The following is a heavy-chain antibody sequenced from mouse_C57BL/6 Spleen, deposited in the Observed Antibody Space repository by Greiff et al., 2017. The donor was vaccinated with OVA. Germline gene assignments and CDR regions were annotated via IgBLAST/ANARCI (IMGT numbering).Heavy chain of an antibody. CDR2: IYPGDGDT. V-gene: IGHV1-82*01. D-gene: IGHD2-3*01. CDR1: GYAFSSSW. Sequence: QVQLQQSGPELVKPGASVKISCKASGYAFSSSWMNWVKQRPGKGLEWIGRIYPGDGDTNYNGKFKGKATLTADKSSSTAYMQLSSLTSEDSAVYYCARGDGYRYFDVWGTGTTVTVSS. CDR3: ARGDGYRYFDV. J-gene: IGHJ1*03.